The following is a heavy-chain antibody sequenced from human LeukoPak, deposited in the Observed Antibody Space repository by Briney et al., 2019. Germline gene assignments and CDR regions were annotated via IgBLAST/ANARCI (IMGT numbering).Heavy chain of an antibody. J-gene: IGHJ3*01. D-gene: IGHD3/OR15-3a*01. Sequence: PGGSLRLSCAASRFNFRNYWMNWVRQAPGKGLEWVAPINQDGSENYFVGSVKGRFTISRDNVKNSLYLQMSSLRAEDTAVYYCVRGTNYNFWSGYSLAFDLWGQGTMVSVSS. CDR1: RFNFRNYW. V-gene: IGHV3-7*04. CDR3: VRGTNYNFWSGYSLAFDL. CDR2: INQDGSEN.